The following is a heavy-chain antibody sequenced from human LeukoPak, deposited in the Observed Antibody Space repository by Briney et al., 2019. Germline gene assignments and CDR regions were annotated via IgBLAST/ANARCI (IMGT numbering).Heavy chain of an antibody. CDR1: GYSISSGYY. CDR3: ASIPGSGGYSYGYFDY. J-gene: IGHJ4*02. D-gene: IGHD5-18*01. Sequence: SETLSLTCTVSGYSISSGYYWGWIRQPPGKGLEWIGSIYRSGSTYYNPSLKSRVTISVDTSKDQFSLKLSSVTAADTAVYYCASIPGSGGYSYGYFDYWGQGTLVTVSS. CDR2: IYRSGST. V-gene: IGHV4-38-2*02.